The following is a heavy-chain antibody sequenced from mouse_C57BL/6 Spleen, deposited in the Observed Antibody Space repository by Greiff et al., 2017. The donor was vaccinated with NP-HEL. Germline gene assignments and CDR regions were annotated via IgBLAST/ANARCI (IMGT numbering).Heavy chain of an antibody. J-gene: IGHJ1*03. Sequence: EVQLQQSGPELVKPGASVKISCKASGYSFTGYYMNWVKQSPEKSLEWIGEINPSTGGTTYNQKFKAKATLTVDKSSSTAYMQLKSLTSEDSAVYYCARYDGSSSYWYFDVWGTGTTVTVSS. CDR1: GYSFTGYY. D-gene: IGHD1-1*01. CDR3: ARYDGSSSYWYFDV. V-gene: IGHV1-42*01. CDR2: INPSTGGT.